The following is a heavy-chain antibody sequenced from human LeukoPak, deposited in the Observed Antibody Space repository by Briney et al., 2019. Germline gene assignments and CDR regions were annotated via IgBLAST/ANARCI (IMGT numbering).Heavy chain of an antibody. V-gene: IGHV3-23*01. CDR1: GFTFSSYA. CDR3: AKPHRSNYYDSSGHLGS. CDR2: ISGSGGST. J-gene: IGHJ5*02. D-gene: IGHD3-22*01. Sequence: GGSLRLSCAASGFTFSSYAMSWARQAPGKGLEGVSAISGSGGSTYYADSVKGRFTISRDNSKNTLYLQMNSLRAEDTAVYYCAKPHRSNYYDSSGHLGSWGQGTLVTVSS.